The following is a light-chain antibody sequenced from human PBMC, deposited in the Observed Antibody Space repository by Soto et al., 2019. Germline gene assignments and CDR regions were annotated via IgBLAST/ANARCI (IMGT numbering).Light chain of an antibody. CDR3: SSYTSSSINYV. J-gene: IGLJ1*01. V-gene: IGLV2-14*01. CDR1: SSDVGCYNY. Sequence: QSVLTQPASVSGSPGQSITISCTGTSSDVGCYNYVSWYQQHPGKAPKLMIYDVSNRPSGVSNRFSGSKSGNTASLTISGLQAEDEADYYCSSYTSSSINYVFGTGTKVTVL. CDR2: DVS.